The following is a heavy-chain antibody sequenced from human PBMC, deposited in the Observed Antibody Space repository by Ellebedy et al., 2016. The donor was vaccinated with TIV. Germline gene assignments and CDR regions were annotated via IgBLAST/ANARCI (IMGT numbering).Heavy chain of an antibody. CDR1: GFTFSSYD. CDR3: ARVRFGDTAVDY. D-gene: IGHD2-21*01. Sequence: GESLKISCAASGFTFSSYDMHWVRQGPGKGLEWVSAFGTAGDTYYPGSVKGRFTISRENAKNSLYLQITSLRAEDTAVYYCARVRFGDTAVDYWGQGTLVTVSS. V-gene: IGHV3-13*01. J-gene: IGHJ4*03. CDR2: FGTAGDT.